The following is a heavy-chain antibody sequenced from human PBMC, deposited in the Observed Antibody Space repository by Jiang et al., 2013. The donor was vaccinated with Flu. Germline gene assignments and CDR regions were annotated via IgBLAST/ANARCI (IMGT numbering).Heavy chain of an antibody. Sequence: VQLLESGGGLVQPGGSLRLSCAASGLTLNIYTMNWVRQAPGKGLEWVSLIIGSGTTTYYADSVKGRFTISRDISMNTLYLQMNTLRAEDTAIYYCARARYSGFDYDYSYYGLDVWGQGTAVTVSS. CDR2: IIGSGTTT. D-gene: IGHD5-12*01. CDR1: GLTLNIYT. J-gene: IGHJ6*02. CDR3: ARARYSGFDYDYSYYGLDV. V-gene: IGHV3-23*01.